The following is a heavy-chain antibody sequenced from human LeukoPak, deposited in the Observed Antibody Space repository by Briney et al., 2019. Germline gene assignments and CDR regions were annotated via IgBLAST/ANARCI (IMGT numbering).Heavy chain of an antibody. CDR3: ARDKHGDLDY. CDR1: GVSISSYY. J-gene: IGHJ4*02. Sequence: SETLSLTCTVSGVSISSYYWSWIRQPPGKGLEWIGYIYYSGSTNYNPSLKSRVTISEDTSKNQVSLKLSSVTAADTAVYYCARDKHGDLDYWGQGTLVTVSS. V-gene: IGHV4-59*01. D-gene: IGHD4-17*01. CDR2: IYYSGST.